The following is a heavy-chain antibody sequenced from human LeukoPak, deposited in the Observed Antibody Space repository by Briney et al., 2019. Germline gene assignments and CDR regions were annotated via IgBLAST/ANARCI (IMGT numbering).Heavy chain of an antibody. CDR2: ISGSGGNT. CDR1: GFTFSSYA. D-gene: IGHD2-2*01. Sequence: GGSLRLSCAASGFTFSSYAMSWIRHAPGKGLEWVSAISGSGGNTYYADSVKGRFTISRDNSKNTLYLQMNSLRAEDTAVYYCANRGVPAAFDYWGQGTLVSVSS. CDR3: ANRGVPAAFDY. J-gene: IGHJ4*02. V-gene: IGHV3-23*01.